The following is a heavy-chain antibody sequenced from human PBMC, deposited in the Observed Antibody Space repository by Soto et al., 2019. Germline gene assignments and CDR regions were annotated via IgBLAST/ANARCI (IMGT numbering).Heavy chain of an antibody. V-gene: IGHV3-23*01. J-gene: IGHJ4*02. D-gene: IGHD3-22*01. CDR3: ANRARGHSSGYPHLY. CDR1: GFTFSSYA. Sequence: EVQLLEPGGGLVQPGGSLRLSCAASGFTFSSYAMGWVRQAPGKGLEWASAISGGGGSTYYADSVKGRFTISRDNSKNTLYLQMNSLRAEDTAVYYCANRARGHSSGYPHLYWGQGTLVTVSS. CDR2: ISGGGGST.